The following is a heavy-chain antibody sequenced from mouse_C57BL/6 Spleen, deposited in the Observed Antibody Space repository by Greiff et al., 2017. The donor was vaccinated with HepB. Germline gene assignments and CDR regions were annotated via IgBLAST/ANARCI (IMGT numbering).Heavy chain of an antibody. CDR2: IDPSDSET. Sequence: QVQLQQSGAELVRPGSSVKLSCKASGYTFTSYWMHWVKQRPIQGLEWIGNIDPSDSETHYNQKFKDKATLTVDKSSSTAYMQLSRLTSEDSAVYYCARSGSGYYFDYWGQGTTLTVSS. D-gene: IGHD3-2*02. V-gene: IGHV1-52*01. J-gene: IGHJ2*01. CDR1: GYTFTSYW. CDR3: ARSGSGYYFDY.